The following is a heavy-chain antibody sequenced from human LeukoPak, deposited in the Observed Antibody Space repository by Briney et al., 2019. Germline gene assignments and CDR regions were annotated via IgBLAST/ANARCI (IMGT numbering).Heavy chain of an antibody. V-gene: IGHV4-38-2*01. D-gene: IGHD3-3*01. Sequence: PSETLSLTCAVSTYSISSDYYWGWIRQSPGKGLEWIGSIYHSGTTYYNPSLKSRVAISVDTSKNEFSLKLSSVTAADSAVYYCARGPGWSGYSGVWGKGTTVTVSS. CDR3: ARGPGWSGYSGV. J-gene: IGHJ6*04. CDR2: IYHSGTT. CDR1: TYSISSDYY.